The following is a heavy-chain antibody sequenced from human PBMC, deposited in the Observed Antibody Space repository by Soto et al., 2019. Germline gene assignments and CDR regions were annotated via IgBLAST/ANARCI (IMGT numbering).Heavy chain of an antibody. V-gene: IGHV3-9*01. CDR2: ISSDGDTI. Sequence: EVQLIESGGGWVQPGTSLRVSCAASGFTFHEYAMHWVRQAPGKGLEWVSGISSDGDTIAYADSVQGRFTVFRDNGKNSLYLQMNSLSAEDTALYSCTKGGYDLIYYFGMDVWGQGTTVTVSS. CDR3: TKGGYDLIYYFGMDV. D-gene: IGHD5-12*01. J-gene: IGHJ6*02. CDR1: GFTFHEYA.